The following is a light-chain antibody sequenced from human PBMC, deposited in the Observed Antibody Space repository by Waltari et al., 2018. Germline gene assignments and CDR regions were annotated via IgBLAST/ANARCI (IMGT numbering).Light chain of an antibody. CDR2: GRN. Sequence: SSELTQDPAVSVALGQTVTITCQGDSLRTYFASWYQQKPGQAPLLVMYGRNKRPSGIPEQFSGSTSGTTASLTVTGAQADIGADYYCSSRDRSGNDVFGGGTRVTVL. V-gene: IGLV3-19*01. J-gene: IGLJ1*01. CDR1: SLRTYF. CDR3: SSRDRSGNDV.